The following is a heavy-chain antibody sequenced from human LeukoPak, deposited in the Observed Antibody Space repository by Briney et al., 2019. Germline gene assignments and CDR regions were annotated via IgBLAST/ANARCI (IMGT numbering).Heavy chain of an antibody. CDR1: GGSISSYY. Sequence: PSETLSLTCTVSGGSISSYYWSWIRQPPGKGLEWVWYIYYSGSTNYNPSLKSRVTISVDTSKNQFSLKLSSVTAAHTAVYYCARGGTRYCSGGSCSPYYYYGMDVWGQGNTVTVSS. J-gene: IGHJ6*02. V-gene: IGHV4-59*12. D-gene: IGHD2-15*01. CDR2: IYYSGST. CDR3: ARGGTRYCSGGSCSPYYYYGMDV.